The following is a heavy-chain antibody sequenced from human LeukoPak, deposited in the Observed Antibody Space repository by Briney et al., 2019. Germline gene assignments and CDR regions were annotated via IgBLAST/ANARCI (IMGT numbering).Heavy chain of an antibody. CDR1: GLTFSSYS. V-gene: IGHV3-21*01. CDR3: ARSGIVGAISAFDI. Sequence: PGGSLRLSCAASGLTFSSYSMNWVRQAPGKGLEWVSSISSSSSYIYYADSVKGRFTISRDNAKNSPYLQMNSLRAEDTAVYYCARSGIVGAISAFDIWGQGTMVTVSS. CDR2: ISSSSSYI. J-gene: IGHJ3*02. D-gene: IGHD1-26*01.